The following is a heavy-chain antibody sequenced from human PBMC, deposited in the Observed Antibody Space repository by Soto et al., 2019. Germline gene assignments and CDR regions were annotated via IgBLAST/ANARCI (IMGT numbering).Heavy chain of an antibody. V-gene: IGHV3-23*01. CDR3: AKVGRTGVAVAGRSWILRY. J-gene: IGHJ4*02. D-gene: IGHD6-19*01. CDR2: ISGSGGST. Sequence: EVQLLESGGGLVQPGGSLRLSCAASGFTFSSYAMSWVRQAPGKGLEWVSAISGSGGSTYYADSVKGRFTISRDNSKNTLYLQMNSLRAEDTAVYYCAKVGRTGVAVAGRSWILRYWGQGTLVTVSS. CDR1: GFTFSSYA.